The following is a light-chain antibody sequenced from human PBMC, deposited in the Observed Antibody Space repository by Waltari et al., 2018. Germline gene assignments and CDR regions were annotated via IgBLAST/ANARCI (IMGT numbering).Light chain of an antibody. V-gene: IGKV3-20*01. CDR2: GAS. CDR3: QHYVRLPAT. Sequence: IVLTQSPGTLSFSPGERATLSCRASQSVSRPLAWYQQKPGPAPKLLIYGASTRATGIPDRFTGSGSGTDFSLTISSLEPEDFAIYFCQHYVRLPATFGQGTKVEIK. J-gene: IGKJ1*01. CDR1: QSVSRP.